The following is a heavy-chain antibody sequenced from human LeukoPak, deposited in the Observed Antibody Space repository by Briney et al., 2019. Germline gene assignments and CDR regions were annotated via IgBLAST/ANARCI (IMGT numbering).Heavy chain of an antibody. J-gene: IGHJ3*02. CDR1: GFTFSSYS. D-gene: IGHD1-26*01. CDR3: ARGALYSGSPLGI. CDR2: IKQDGSEK. Sequence: PGGSLRLSCAASGFTFSSYSMSWVRQAPGKGLEWVANIKQDGSEKYYVDSVKGRFTISRDNAKNSLYLQMNSLRAEDTAVYYCARGALYSGSPLGIWGQGTMVTVSS. V-gene: IGHV3-7*01.